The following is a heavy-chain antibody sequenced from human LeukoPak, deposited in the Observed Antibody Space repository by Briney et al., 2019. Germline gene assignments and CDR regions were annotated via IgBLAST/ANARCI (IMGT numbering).Heavy chain of an antibody. J-gene: IGHJ4*02. Sequence: PGGSLRLSCAASGFTFSSYSMNWVRQAPGKGLEWVSYISSSSKTIYYADSVKGRFTISRDNAKNTLYLQMNALRAEDTAVYYCAIRRGYTYGDDYWGQGTLVTVSS. V-gene: IGHV3-48*04. CDR2: ISSSSKTI. CDR3: AIRRGYTYGDDY. CDR1: GFTFSSYS. D-gene: IGHD5-18*01.